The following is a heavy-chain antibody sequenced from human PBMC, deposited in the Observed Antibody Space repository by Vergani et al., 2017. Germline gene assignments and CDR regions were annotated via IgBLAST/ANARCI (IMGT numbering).Heavy chain of an antibody. Sequence: QVQLQQWGAGLLKPSETLSLTCAVYGGSFSGYYWSWIRQPPGKGLEWIGEINHSGSTNYNPSLKSRVTISVDTSKNQFSLKLSSVTAADTAVYYCARDLEQLAFDYWGQGTLVTVSS. CDR2: INHSGST. D-gene: IGHD6-13*01. CDR1: GGSFSGYY. J-gene: IGHJ4*02. CDR3: ARDLEQLAFDY. V-gene: IGHV4-34*01.